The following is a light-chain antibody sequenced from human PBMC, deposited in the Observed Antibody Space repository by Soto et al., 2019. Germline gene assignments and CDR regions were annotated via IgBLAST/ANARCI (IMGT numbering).Light chain of an antibody. Sequence: DIQMTQSPSSLSASVGDRVTITCRASQSISSYLNWYQQKPGKAPKLLIYAASSLQSGVPSRFSGSGSGTDFTLTISSLQPEDFATYYCQQSYSTPPNTFGQGPRWIS. CDR1: QSISSY. V-gene: IGKV1-39*01. CDR2: AAS. J-gene: IGKJ2*01. CDR3: QQSYSTPPNT.